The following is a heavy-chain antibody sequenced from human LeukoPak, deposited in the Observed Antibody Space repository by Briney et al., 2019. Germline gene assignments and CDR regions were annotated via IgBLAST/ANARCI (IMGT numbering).Heavy chain of an antibody. Sequence: SETLSLTCTVSGDSISNYYWSWIRQPPGKGLEWIGYIFYSGSTNYNPSLKSRVTISVDTSKNQLSLKLSSVTAADTAVYYCARLTYSGSYSYYFDHWGQGTPVTVSS. CDR3: ARLTYSGSYSYYFDH. D-gene: IGHD1-26*01. CDR2: IFYSGST. J-gene: IGHJ4*02. V-gene: IGHV4-59*08. CDR1: GDSISNYY.